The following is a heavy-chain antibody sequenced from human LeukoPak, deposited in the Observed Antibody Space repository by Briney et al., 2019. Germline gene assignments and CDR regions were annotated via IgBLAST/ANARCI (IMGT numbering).Heavy chain of an antibody. CDR1: GGTFSSYA. Sequence: ASVKVSCKASGGTFSSYAISWVRQAPGQGLEWMGGIIPIFGTANYAQKFQGRATITADESTSTAYMELGSLRSEDTAVYYCARDREEGHIVVADDAFDIWGQGTMVTVSS. J-gene: IGHJ3*02. CDR2: IIPIFGTA. V-gene: IGHV1-69*13. D-gene: IGHD2-21*01. CDR3: ARDREEGHIVVADDAFDI.